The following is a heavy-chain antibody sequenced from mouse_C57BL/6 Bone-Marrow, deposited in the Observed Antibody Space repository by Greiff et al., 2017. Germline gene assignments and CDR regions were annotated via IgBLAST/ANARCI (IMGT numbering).Heavy chain of an antibody. Sequence: EVKLQESGAELVRPGASVKLSCTASGFNIKGDYMHWVKQRPEQGLEWIGWIDPENGDTEYASKFQGKGTITADTSSNTAYLQLSSLTSEDTAVYYCTTYDDDGGYAMDYWGQRTSVTVSS. CDR2: IDPENGDT. D-gene: IGHD2-4*01. V-gene: IGHV14-4*01. J-gene: IGHJ4*01. CDR1: GFNIKGDY. CDR3: TTYDDDGGYAMDY.